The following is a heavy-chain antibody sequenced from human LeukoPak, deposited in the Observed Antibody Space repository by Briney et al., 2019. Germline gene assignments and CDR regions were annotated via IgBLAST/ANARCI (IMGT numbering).Heavy chain of an antibody. CDR1: GESFSDYY. CDR2: INHSGDT. J-gene: IGHJ4*02. CDR3: AGRGIPVPLLDY. D-gene: IGHD5-24*01. V-gene: IGHV4-34*01. Sequence: PSETLSLTCAVSGESFSDYYWNWIRQPPGKGLEWIGEINHSGDTNYNPSLKNRVTISVATSRRQFSLRLDSVTAADTAVYYCAGRGIPVPLLDYWGQGTLVTVSS.